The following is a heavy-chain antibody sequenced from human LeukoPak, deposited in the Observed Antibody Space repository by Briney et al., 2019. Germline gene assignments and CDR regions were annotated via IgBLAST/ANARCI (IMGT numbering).Heavy chain of an antibody. CDR3: AKSDSGSGYYYYYMDV. CDR1: GFTFSSYA. J-gene: IGHJ6*03. Sequence: PGGSLRLSCAASGFTFSSYAMHWVRQAPGKGLEWVAVISYDGSNKYYADSVKGRFTVSRDNSKNTLYLQMNSLRAEDTAVYYCAKSDSGSGYYYYYMDVWGKGTTVTVSS. D-gene: IGHD3-10*01. CDR2: ISYDGSNK. V-gene: IGHV3-30*04.